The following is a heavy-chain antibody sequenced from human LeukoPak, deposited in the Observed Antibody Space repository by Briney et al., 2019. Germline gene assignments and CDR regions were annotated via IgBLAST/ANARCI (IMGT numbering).Heavy chain of an antibody. CDR1: GGSISSYY. CDR3: ARDRYSSSWPPANYYYYYMDV. Sequence: SETLSLTCTVSGGSISSYYWSWIRQPPGKGLEWIGYIYYSGSTNYNPSLKSRVTISVDTSKNQFSLKLSSVTAADTAVYYCARDRYSSSWPPANYYYYYMDVWGKGTTVTVSS. V-gene: IGHV4-59*01. D-gene: IGHD6-13*01. CDR2: IYYSGST. J-gene: IGHJ6*03.